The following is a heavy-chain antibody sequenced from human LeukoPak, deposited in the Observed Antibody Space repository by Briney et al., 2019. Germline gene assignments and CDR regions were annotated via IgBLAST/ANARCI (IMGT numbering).Heavy chain of an antibody. CDR1: GFSVSNNY. CDR2: IYSGGDK. V-gene: IGHV3-53*01. J-gene: IGHJ4*02. D-gene: IGHD1-26*01. CDR3: AKENPVGGTNYFDY. Sequence: PGGSLRLSCAASGFSVSNNYMSWVRQAPGKGLEWVSLIYSGGDKRYAASVRGRFTISRDNSKNTLYLQMNTLRAEDRAVYYCAKENPVGGTNYFDYWGQGTLVTVSS.